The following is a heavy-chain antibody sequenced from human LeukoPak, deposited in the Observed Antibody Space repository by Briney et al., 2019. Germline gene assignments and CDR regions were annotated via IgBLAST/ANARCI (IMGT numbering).Heavy chain of an antibody. CDR3: ARGSRNDY. CDR2: ISSSGTTM. CDR1: GFTFSAYY. V-gene: IGHV3-11*01. J-gene: IGHJ4*02. Sequence: NPGGSLRLSCAASGFTFSAYYMSWIRQAPGKGLEWLSYISSSGTTMYYVDSVKGRFTISRDNAENSLYLQMNSLRAEDTAVYYCARGSRNDYWGQGTLVTVSS. D-gene: IGHD2-2*01.